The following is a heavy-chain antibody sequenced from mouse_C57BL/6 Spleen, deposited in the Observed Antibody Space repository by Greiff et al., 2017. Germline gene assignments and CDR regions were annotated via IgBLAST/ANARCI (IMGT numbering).Heavy chain of an antibody. Sequence: QVQLKESGAELVKPGASVKISCKASGYAFSSYWMNWVKQRPGKGLEWIGQIYPGDGDTNYNGKFKGKATLTADKSSSTAYMQLSSLTSEDSAVYFCARHIYYDYDDAMDYWGQGTSVTVSS. V-gene: IGHV1-80*01. CDR1: GYAFSSYW. CDR3: ARHIYYDYDDAMDY. J-gene: IGHJ4*01. D-gene: IGHD2-4*01. CDR2: IYPGDGDT.